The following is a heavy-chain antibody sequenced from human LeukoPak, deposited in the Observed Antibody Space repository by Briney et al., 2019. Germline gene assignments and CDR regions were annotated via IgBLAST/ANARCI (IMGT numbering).Heavy chain of an antibody. J-gene: IGHJ4*02. D-gene: IGHD2-15*01. CDR2: IYYSGST. CDR1: GGSISSSSYY. CDR3: ARGRCSGGSCYYFDY. Sequence: SETLSLTCTVSGGSISSSSYYRGWIRQPPGKGLEWIGSIYYSGSTYYNPSLKSRVTISVDTSKNQFSLKLSSVTAADTAVYYCARGRCSGGSCYYFDYWGQGTLVTVSS. V-gene: IGHV4-39*07.